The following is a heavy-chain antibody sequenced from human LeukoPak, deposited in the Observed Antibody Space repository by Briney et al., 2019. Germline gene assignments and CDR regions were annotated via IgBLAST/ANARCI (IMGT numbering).Heavy chain of an antibody. J-gene: IGHJ4*02. CDR1: GYTFTAYY. CDR3: ARGIYGGNSPLVDY. D-gene: IGHD4-23*01. CDR2: INPKSGGT. Sequence: ASVEVSCKASGYTFTAYYMHWVRQAPGQGLEWMGWINPKSGGTNYPQKFQGRVTMTRDTSISTAYMELSRLRSDDTAVYYCARGIYGGNSPLVDYWGQGTLVTVSS. V-gene: IGHV1-2*02.